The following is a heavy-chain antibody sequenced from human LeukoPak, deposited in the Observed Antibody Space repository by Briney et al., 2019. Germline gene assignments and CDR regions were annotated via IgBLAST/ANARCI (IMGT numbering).Heavy chain of an antibody. CDR2: ISGSSSAI. Sequence: GGSLRLSCAASGFTFSAYNMIWVRQAPGKGLEWLSYISGSSSAIYYADSVKGRFTTSRDNAKNSLYLQMNSLRAEDTAVYYCARGAQWPYWGQGTLVTVSS. D-gene: IGHD6-19*01. J-gene: IGHJ4*02. CDR1: GFTFSAYN. V-gene: IGHV3-48*01. CDR3: ARGAQWPY.